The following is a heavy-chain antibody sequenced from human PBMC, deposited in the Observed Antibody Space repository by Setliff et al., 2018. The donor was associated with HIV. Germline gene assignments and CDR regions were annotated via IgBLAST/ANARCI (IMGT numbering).Heavy chain of an antibody. J-gene: IGHJ6*03. CDR2: INHSGRT. CDR3: ARGPPAEDYYYYMDV. CDR1: GGSFSVYY. Sequence: PSETLSLTCAVYGGSFSVYYWSWIRQAPGKGLEWIGEINHSGRTNYNPSLKSRVTISVDTSKNQFFLTLSSLTAADTAVYYCARGPPAEDYYYYMDVWGEGTTVTVSS. V-gene: IGHV4-34*01.